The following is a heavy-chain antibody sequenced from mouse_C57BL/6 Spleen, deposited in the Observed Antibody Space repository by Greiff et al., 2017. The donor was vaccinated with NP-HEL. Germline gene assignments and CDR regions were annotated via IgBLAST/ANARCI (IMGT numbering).Heavy chain of an antibody. CDR2: IWSGGRT. CDR3: ARNNLYYFDY. V-gene: IGHV2-2*01. Sequence: VQLKESGPGLVQPSQSLSITCTVSGFSLTSYGVHWVRQSPGTGLEWLGVIWSGGRTDYHAAFISRLSISKDNSTSQVFFKMNSLQADDTAIYYCARNNLYYFDYWGQGTTLTVSS. J-gene: IGHJ2*01. CDR1: GFSLTSYG. D-gene: IGHD1-3*01.